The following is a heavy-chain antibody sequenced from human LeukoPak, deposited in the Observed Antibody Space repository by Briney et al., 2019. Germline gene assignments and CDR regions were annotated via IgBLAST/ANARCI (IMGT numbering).Heavy chain of an antibody. D-gene: IGHD1-7*01. CDR2: IRYDGSNK. CDR1: GFTFSSYG. Sequence: PGGSLRLSCAASGFTFSSYGMHWVRQAPGKGLEWVAFIRYDGSNKYYADSVKGRFTISRDNSKNTLYLQMNSLRAEDTAVYYCAKDLPNGITGTTKKGTPDDYWGQGTLVTVSS. CDR3: AKDLPNGITGTTKKGTPDDY. J-gene: IGHJ4*02. V-gene: IGHV3-30*02.